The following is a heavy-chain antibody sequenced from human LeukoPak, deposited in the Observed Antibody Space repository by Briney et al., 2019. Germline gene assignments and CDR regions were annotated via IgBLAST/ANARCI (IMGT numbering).Heavy chain of an antibody. J-gene: IGHJ4*02. Sequence: GGSLRLSCAASGFTFSSYAMSWVRQAPGKGLEWVSAISGSGGTTDYADSVKGRFTISRDKSKHTLYLQMNSLRDEDTAVYYCAKPKGLWAFDYWGQGILVTVSS. CDR3: AKPKGLWAFDY. CDR2: ISGSGGTT. V-gene: IGHV3-23*01. CDR1: GFTFSSYA. D-gene: IGHD3-16*01.